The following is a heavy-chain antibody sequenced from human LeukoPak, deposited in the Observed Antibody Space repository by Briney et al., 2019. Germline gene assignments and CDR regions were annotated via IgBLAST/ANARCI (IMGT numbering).Heavy chain of an antibody. CDR2: IWYDGSNK. D-gene: IGHD3-22*01. J-gene: IGHJ3*02. Sequence: PGGSLRLSCAASGFTFSSYGMHWVRQAPGKGLEWVAVIWYDGSNKYYADSVKGRFTISRDNSKNTLYLQMNSLRAEDTAVYYCARATYYYDSSGYYDAFDIWGQGTMVTVSS. V-gene: IGHV3-33*08. CDR3: ARATYYYDSSGYYDAFDI. CDR1: GFTFSSYG.